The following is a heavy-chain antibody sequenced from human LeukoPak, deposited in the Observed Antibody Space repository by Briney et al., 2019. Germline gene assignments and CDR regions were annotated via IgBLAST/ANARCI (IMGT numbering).Heavy chain of an antibody. J-gene: IGHJ5*02. CDR3: ARSEFSRAIYFYP. CDR1: RYTFTNYY. D-gene: IGHD6-6*01. CDR2: IDPSGGST. V-gene: IGHV1-46*01. Sequence: ASVKVSCKASRYTFTNYYMHWVRQAPGGGLEWMGLIDPSGGSTTYAQNFQGRVTMTRDTTTSTVYMNLTSLRSEDTAVYYCARSEFSRAIYFYPWGEGALVTVSS.